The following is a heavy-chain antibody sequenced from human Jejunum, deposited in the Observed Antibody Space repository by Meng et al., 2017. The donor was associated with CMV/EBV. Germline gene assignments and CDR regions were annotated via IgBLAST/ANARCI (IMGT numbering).Heavy chain of an antibody. J-gene: IGHJ3*01. V-gene: IGHV1-18*01. D-gene: IGHD2-21*01. CDR3: ARSYTSYSFFDF. Sequence: KASGYKFINCGVAWVRQAPGQGLEWMGWINTYNGNTNYVQSLQGRVSMTTDTSTTTVYMELRSLRFDDTALYYCARSYTSYSFFDFWGQGTMVTVSS. CDR1: GYKFINCG. CDR2: INTYNGNT.